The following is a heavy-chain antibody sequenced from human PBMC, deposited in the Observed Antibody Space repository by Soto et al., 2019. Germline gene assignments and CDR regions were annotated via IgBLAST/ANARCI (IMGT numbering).Heavy chain of an antibody. Sequence: QITLKESGPTLVKPTQTLTLTCTFSGFSLRTSGVGVGWIRQSPGQALEWLALILWDDEKRYSPSLKSRLTITKDASKNQVVLTMTNMDPVDTATYYCVHRLSTYGLHYWGQGTLVTVSS. CDR1: GFSLRTSGVG. CDR3: VHRLSTYGLHY. V-gene: IGHV2-5*02. CDR2: ILWDDEK. D-gene: IGHD3-10*01. J-gene: IGHJ4*02.